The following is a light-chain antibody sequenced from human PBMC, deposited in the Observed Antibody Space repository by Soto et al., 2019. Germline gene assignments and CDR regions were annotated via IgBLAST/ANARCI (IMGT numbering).Light chain of an antibody. J-gene: IGKJ4*01. CDR1: QRITTN. V-gene: IGKV3-15*01. CDR3: QQYNDWPPLT. Sequence: EKVLTQSPATLSVSPGERATLSCRASQRITTNLAWYQQKPGKPPGLLIYGASTRATGVPARFSGSGSGTEFTLTITSLQSEDFGVYYCQQYNDWPPLTFGGGTKVEI. CDR2: GAS.